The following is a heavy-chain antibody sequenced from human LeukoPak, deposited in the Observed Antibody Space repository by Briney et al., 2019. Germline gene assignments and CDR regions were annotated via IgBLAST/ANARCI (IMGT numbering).Heavy chain of an antibody. V-gene: IGHV1-69*06. Sequence: SVKVSCQASGGTHRRYAIRWVRQAPGQGLEWLGGILPIFGTANYVQKVQGRVTITADKSTSTAYMELSSLRSEDTAVYYCARSRYDYLTGYDYWGQGTLVTVSS. J-gene: IGHJ4*02. CDR2: ILPIFGTA. D-gene: IGHD3-9*01. CDR1: GGTHRRYA. CDR3: ARSRYDYLTGYDY.